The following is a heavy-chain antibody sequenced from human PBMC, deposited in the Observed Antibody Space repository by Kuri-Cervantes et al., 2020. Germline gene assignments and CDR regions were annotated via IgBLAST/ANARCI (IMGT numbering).Heavy chain of an antibody. CDR2: ISSSSSAM. D-gene: IGHD3-22*01. CDR1: GFTFSTYS. CDR3: AKGARITMIVVVITDYFDY. Sequence: LSLTCAASGFTFSTYSMNWARQAPGKGLEYVSYISSSSSAMFYGDSVKGRFTISRDNAKNSLYLQMNSLRAEDTAVYYCAKGARITMIVVVITDYFDYWGQGTLVTVSS. V-gene: IGHV3-48*01. J-gene: IGHJ4*02.